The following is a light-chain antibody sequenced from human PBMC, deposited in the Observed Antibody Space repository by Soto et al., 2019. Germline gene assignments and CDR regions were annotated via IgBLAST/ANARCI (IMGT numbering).Light chain of an antibody. J-gene: IGKJ5*01. CDR3: QQRSNWPPSIT. Sequence: EIVLTQSASTLSLSPGERPNISCGASQSVTTYLAWYQQKPGKAPRLLIYDASDRATGIPARFSGSGSGKDFTLNISSLEPEDFAVYYCQQRSNWPPSITFGQGTRLEIK. CDR2: DAS. CDR1: QSVTTY. V-gene: IGKV3-11*01.